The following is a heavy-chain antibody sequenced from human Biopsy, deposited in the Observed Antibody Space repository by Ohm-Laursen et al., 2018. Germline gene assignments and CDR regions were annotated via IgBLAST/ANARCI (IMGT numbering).Heavy chain of an antibody. CDR1: GGSVRSPDHR. CDR3: ARAYFYGMGTSNCFLDS. J-gene: IGHJ4*02. D-gene: IGHD3-10*01. CDR2: IYYSWTT. Sequence: TLSLTCTVSGGSVRSPDHRWNWVRRAPGKGLEWIGNIYYSWTTLYNPSLSGRVTMDLDRSTNQFSLKLKSVTFADTAVYFCARAYFYGMGTSNCFLDSWGQGALVTVSS. V-gene: IGHV4-30-4*08.